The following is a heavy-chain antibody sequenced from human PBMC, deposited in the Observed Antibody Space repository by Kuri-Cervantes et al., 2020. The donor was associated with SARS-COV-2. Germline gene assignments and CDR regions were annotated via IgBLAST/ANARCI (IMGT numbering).Heavy chain of an antibody. CDR2: ISWDGGST. Sequence: GESLKISCAASGFTFDDYAMHLVRQAPGKGLEWVSLISWDGGSTYYADSVKGRFTISRDNSKNSLYLQMNSLRTEDTALYYCAKDISQEYSNYFDYWGQGTLVTVSS. D-gene: IGHD4-11*01. CDR3: AKDISQEYSNYFDY. V-gene: IGHV3-43D*03. CDR1: GFTFDDYA. J-gene: IGHJ4*02.